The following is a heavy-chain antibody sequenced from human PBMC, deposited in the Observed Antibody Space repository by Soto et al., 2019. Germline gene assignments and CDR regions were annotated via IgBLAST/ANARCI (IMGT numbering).Heavy chain of an antibody. CDR2: MLYSGLT. CDR3: APLSVSLSGPYGIHV. CDR1: GGSISSGGYY. V-gene: IGHV4-39*01. J-gene: IGHJ6*02. D-gene: IGHD2-15*01. Sequence: SETLSLTCTVSGGSISSGGYYWSWISQHPGKGLEWIGSMLYSGLTYYNPSLKSRVTLSVDTSKNQFSVRLNSVTASDTAVYYCAPLSVSLSGPYGIHVWGQGTTVTVSS.